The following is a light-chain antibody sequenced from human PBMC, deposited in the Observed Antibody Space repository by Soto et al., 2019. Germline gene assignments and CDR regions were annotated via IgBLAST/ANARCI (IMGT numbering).Light chain of an antibody. J-gene: IGKJ1*01. CDR1: QSINTY. Sequence: DIQMTQSPSSLSASVGDTVTITCRKSQSINTYLNWYQQKPGKAPKVLIYGASSLQGGVPLRFSGSGSGTDFTLTISSLQPEDFATYYCQESYSTLWGTCGQGTKVDIK. CDR3: QESYSTLWGT. V-gene: IGKV1-39*01. CDR2: GAS.